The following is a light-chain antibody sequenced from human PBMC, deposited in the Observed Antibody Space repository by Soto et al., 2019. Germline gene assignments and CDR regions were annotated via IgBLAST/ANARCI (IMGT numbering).Light chain of an antibody. CDR3: TQVLQTQVT. J-gene: IGKJ3*01. CDR1: QSLLHSTGYNY. CDR2: LGS. Sequence: DIVMTQSPLSLPVTPGEPASISCRSSQSLLHSTGYNYLDWYLQKPGQSPQLLIQLGSMRASGVHDRFTGSGSGTDFTVKISRVEAEDVGVYYGTQVLQTQVTFGPGTKVEI. V-gene: IGKV2-28*01.